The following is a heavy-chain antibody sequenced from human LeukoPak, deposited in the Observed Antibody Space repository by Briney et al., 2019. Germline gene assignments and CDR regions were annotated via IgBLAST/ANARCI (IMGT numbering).Heavy chain of an antibody. CDR1: GFTFSSYW. V-gene: IGHV3-7*01. Sequence: GGSLRLSCAASGFTFSSYWMNWVRQAPGKELEWVANIKQDGSEIHYVDSVKGRFTISKDNAKNSLYLQMSSLRAEDTAVYYCVRGSRGAFEIWGQGTMVIVSS. CDR3: VRGSRGAFEI. J-gene: IGHJ3*02. D-gene: IGHD2-2*01. CDR2: IKQDGSEI.